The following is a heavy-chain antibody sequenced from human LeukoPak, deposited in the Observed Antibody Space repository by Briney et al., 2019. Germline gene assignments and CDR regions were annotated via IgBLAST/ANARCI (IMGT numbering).Heavy chain of an antibody. Sequence: SETLSLTCTVSGDPVRSSYWSWIRQPPGKGLEWIGYIYYTGTTTYNPSLKSRVTISVNTSKNQFSLNLSSVTAADTTVYYCARRGGLNRGYWYFDLWGRGTLVTVSS. CDR2: IYYTGTT. V-gene: IGHV4-59*02. D-gene: IGHD3-16*01. CDR1: GDPVRSSY. CDR3: ARRGGLNRGYWYFDL. J-gene: IGHJ2*01.